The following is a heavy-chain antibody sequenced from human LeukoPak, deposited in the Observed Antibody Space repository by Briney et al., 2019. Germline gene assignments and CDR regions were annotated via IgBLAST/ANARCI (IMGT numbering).Heavy chain of an antibody. J-gene: IGHJ4*02. V-gene: IGHV3-23*01. CDR1: GFTFSSYA. Sequence: GGSLRLSCAASGFTFSSYAMSWVRQAPGKGLEWVSAISGSGGSTYYADSVKGRFTISRDNPKNTLYLQMNSLRAEDTALYFCAKRGVVIRVILVGFHKEAYYFDSWGQGTLVTVSS. D-gene: IGHD3-22*01. CDR3: AKRGVVIRVILVGFHKEAYYFDS. CDR2: ISGSGGST.